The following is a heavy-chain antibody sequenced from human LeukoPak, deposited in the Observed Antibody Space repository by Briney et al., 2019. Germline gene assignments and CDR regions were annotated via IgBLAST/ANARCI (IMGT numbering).Heavy chain of an antibody. CDR3: AKDYYDPYYFDY. Sequence: GGSLRLSCAASGFIFSDYWMSWVRQAPGKGLEWVSTISGSGDRTYYADSVKGRFTISRDNSKNTLFLHMNSLRAEDTAIYYCAKDYYDPYYFDYWGQGTLVTVSS. CDR2: ISGSGDRT. J-gene: IGHJ4*02. V-gene: IGHV3-23*01. D-gene: IGHD3-3*01. CDR1: GFIFSDYW.